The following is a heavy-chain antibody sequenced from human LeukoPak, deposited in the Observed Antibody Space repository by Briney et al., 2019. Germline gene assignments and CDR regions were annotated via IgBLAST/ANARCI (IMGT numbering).Heavy chain of an antibody. J-gene: IGHJ4*02. CDR3: AREGGSSRNFDY. V-gene: IGHV4-4*07. Sequence: SETLSLTCNVSGASISSDFWSWIRQPAGKGLEWVGRIFSSGIINYNPSLKSRLIMSVDTAKNQFSLNLSSVTAADTAVYYCAREGGSSRNFDYWGQGTLVTVSS. CDR2: IFSSGII. D-gene: IGHD6-13*01. CDR1: GASISSDF.